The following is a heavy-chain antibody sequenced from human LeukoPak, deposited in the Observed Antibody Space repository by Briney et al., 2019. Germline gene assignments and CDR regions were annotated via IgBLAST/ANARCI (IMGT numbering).Heavy chain of an antibody. V-gene: IGHV1-3*01. D-gene: IGHD2-15*01. CDR1: GYTFTSYA. Sequence: ASVKVSCKASGYTFTSYAMHWVCQAPGQRLEWMGWINAGNGNTKYSQKFQGRVTITRDTSASTAYMELSSLRSEDTAVYYCARELSVGYYYGMDVWGKGTTVTVSS. CDR3: ARELSVGYYYGMDV. CDR2: INAGNGNT. J-gene: IGHJ6*04.